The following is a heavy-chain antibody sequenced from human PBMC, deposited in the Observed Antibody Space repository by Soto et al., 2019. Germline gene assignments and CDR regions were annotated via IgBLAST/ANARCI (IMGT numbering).Heavy chain of an antibody. D-gene: IGHD3-10*01. CDR3: ARERFTMIRGAPRHNWFDP. CDR1: GFTFSSYA. Sequence: VGSLRLSCAAFGFTFSSYAMHWVRQAPGKGLEWVAVIWYDGSNKYYADSVKGQFTVSRDNSKNTLYLQMNSLGADDTAVYYCARERFTMIRGAPRHNWFDPWGQGTQVTVSS. V-gene: IGHV3-33*01. J-gene: IGHJ5*02. CDR2: IWYDGSNK.